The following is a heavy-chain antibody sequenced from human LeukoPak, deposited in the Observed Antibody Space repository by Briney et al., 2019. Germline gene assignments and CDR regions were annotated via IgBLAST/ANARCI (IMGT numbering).Heavy chain of an antibody. CDR2: INPNSGGT. Sequence: ASVKVSCKASGYTFTGYYMHWVRQAPGQGLEWMGWINPNSGGTNYAQKFQGRVTITTDESTSTAYMELSSLRSGDTAVYYCAGLYDSSGYYYAGGGFDYWGQGTLVTVSS. J-gene: IGHJ4*02. CDR1: GYTFTGYY. D-gene: IGHD3-22*01. CDR3: AGLYDSSGYYYAGGGFDY. V-gene: IGHV1-2*02.